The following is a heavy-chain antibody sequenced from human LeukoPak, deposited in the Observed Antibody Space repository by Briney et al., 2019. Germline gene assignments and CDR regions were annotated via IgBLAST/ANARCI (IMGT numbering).Heavy chain of an antibody. V-gene: IGHV3-11*01. D-gene: IGHD3-22*01. CDR2: ISSSGSTI. CDR1: GFTFSDYY. Sequence: GGSLRLSCAASGFTFSDYYKSWIRQAPGKGLEWVSYISSSGSTIYYADSVKGRFTISRDNAKNSLYLQKNSLRAEDTAVYYCAREVDSDYYDSSGLYYFGYWGQGTLVTVYS. J-gene: IGHJ4*02. CDR3: AREVDSDYYDSSGLYYFGY.